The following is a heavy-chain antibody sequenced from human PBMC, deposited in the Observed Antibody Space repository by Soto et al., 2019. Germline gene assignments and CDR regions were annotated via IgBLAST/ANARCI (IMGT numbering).Heavy chain of an antibody. D-gene: IGHD3-9*01. CDR3: ARGDYYDILTGYYPSPFDY. CDR2: IKQDGSEK. Sequence: GGSLRLSCAASGFTFSSYWMSWVRQAPGKGLEWVANIKQDGSEKYYVDSVKGRFTISRDNAKNSLYLQMNSLRAEDTAVYYCARGDYYDILTGYYPSPFDYWGQGTLVTVS. V-gene: IGHV3-7*05. J-gene: IGHJ4*02. CDR1: GFTFSSYW.